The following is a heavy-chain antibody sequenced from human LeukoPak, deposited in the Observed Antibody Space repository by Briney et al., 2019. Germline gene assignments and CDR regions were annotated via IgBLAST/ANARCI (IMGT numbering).Heavy chain of an antibody. J-gene: IGHJ4*02. D-gene: IGHD3-10*01. Sequence: GGSLKLSCAASGFTFSKYWMHWVRKVQGKGLIWVSRINNEGNDTNYADSVKGRFTISRDNAKNTLYLQMNSLRAEDTAVYYCARGIYGNFDYWGQGSLVTVSS. V-gene: IGHV3-74*01. CDR1: GFTFSKYW. CDR2: INNEGNDT. CDR3: ARGIYGNFDY.